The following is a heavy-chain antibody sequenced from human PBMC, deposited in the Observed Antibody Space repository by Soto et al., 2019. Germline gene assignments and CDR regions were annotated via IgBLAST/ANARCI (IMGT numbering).Heavy chain of an antibody. CDR1: GVVFRNYA. CDR2: IIPVFGTA. CDR3: ARARCVSYSFDS. D-gene: IGHD1-26*01. J-gene: IGHJ5*01. Sequence: QVQLVQSGAEVKKPGSSVKVSCKASGVVFRNYAINWVRQAPGQGLEWMGGIIPVFGTADYPQKFQGRVTITADESTTTAYMELTSLKTEDTAVYFCARARCVSYSFDSWGQGTLVTVAS. V-gene: IGHV1-69*01.